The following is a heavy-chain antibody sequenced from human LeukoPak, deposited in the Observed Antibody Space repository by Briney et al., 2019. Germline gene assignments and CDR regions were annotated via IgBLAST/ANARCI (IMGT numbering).Heavy chain of an antibody. J-gene: IGHJ4*02. V-gene: IGHV3-13*01. CDR2: IGTAGDT. CDR3: ARQMTPHGNFDY. Sequence: GGSLRLPCSASGFTLSNYAMHWVRQATGKGLEWVSAIGTAGDTFYPGSVKGRFTISRENAKNSFYLQMNSLRADDTAVYYCARQMTPHGNFDYWGQGTLVTVSS. D-gene: IGHD1-26*01. CDR1: GFTLSNYA.